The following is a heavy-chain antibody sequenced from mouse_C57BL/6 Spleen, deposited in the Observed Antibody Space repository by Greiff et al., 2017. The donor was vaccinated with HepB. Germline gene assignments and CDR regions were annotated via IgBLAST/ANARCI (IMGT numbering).Heavy chain of an antibody. CDR1: GYTFTSYW. CDR3: ATTTVRAWFAY. D-gene: IGHD2-13*01. V-gene: IGHV1-7*01. Sequence: QVHVKQSGAELAKPGASVKLSCKASGYTFTSYWMHWVKQRPGQGLEWIGYINPSSGYTKYNQKFKDKATLTADKSSSTAYMQLSSLTSEDSAVYYCATTTVRAWFAYWGQGTLVTVSA. J-gene: IGHJ3*01. CDR2: INPSSGYT.